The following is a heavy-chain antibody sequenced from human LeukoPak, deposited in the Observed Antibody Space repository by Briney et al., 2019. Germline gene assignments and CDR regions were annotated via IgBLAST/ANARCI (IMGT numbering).Heavy chain of an antibody. V-gene: IGHV3-23*01. D-gene: IGHD5-18*01. CDR3: ARDRSIPDTAMVLYYYYYGMDV. J-gene: IGHJ6*02. CDR2: ISGSGGST. Sequence: GGSLRLSCAASGFTFSSYAMSWVRQAPGKGLEWVSAISGSGGSTYYADSVKGRFTISRDNSKNTLYLQMNSLRAEDTAVYYCARDRSIPDTAMVLYYYYYGMDVWGQGTTVTVSS. CDR1: GFTFSSYA.